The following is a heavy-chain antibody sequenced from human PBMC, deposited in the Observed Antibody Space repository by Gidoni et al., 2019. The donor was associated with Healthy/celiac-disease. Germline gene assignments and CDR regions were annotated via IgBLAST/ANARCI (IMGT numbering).Heavy chain of an antibody. CDR3: AKPLGTFYYYYGLDV. V-gene: IGHV3-23*01. J-gene: IGHJ6*02. CDR2: ISVSGGTT. CDR1: GFTFLSSA. D-gene: IGHD3-16*01. Sequence: EVQLLESGGGLVQPGGSVRLSCAASGFTFLSSAMNWVRQAPGKGLEWVSAISVSGGTTYYADSVRGRFTISRDNSKNTLYLQMNSLRAEDTAVYYCAKPLGTFYYYYGLDVWGQGTTVTVSS.